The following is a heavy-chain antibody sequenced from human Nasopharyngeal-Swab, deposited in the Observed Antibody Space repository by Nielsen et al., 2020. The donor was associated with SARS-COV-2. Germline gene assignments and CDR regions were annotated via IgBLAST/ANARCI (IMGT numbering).Heavy chain of an antibody. Sequence: SETCPSPALSMVGPSVVTTGAGSASPQGRGWSGLGEINHSGSTNYNPSLKSRVTISVDTSKNQFSLKLSSVTAADTAVYYCARSFGDFADGEGYYGMDVWGQGTTVTVSS. V-gene: IGHV4-34*01. D-gene: IGHD3-16*01. CDR3: ARSFGDFADGEGYYGMDV. CDR2: INHSGST. CDR1: VGPSVVTT. J-gene: IGHJ6*02.